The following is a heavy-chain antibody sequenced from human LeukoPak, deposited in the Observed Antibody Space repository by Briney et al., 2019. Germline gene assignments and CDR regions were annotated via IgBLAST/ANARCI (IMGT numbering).Heavy chain of an antibody. D-gene: IGHD2-15*01. V-gene: IGHV3-33*01. Sequence: GRSLRLSCAASGFTFSSYGMHWVRQAPGKGLEWVAVIWYDGSNKYYADSVKGLFTISRDNSKNTLYLQMNSLRAEDTAVYYCARDGRRYCSGGSCFWRPQNWGQGTLVTVSS. CDR3: ARDGRRYCSGGSCFWRPQN. CDR1: GFTFSSYG. J-gene: IGHJ4*02. CDR2: IWYDGSNK.